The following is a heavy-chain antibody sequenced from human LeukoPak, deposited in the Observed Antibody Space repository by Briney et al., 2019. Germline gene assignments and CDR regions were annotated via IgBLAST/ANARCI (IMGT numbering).Heavy chain of an antibody. J-gene: IGHJ4*02. CDR1: GFTFSSYW. CDR3: ARGYYTSGSPNDY. Sequence: GGSLRLSCAASGFTFSSYWMHWVRQAPGKGLVWVSRINSDAGRTDYADSVKGRFTISRDNTKNTLYLQMNSLRAEDTAVYYCARGYYTSGSPNDYWGQGTLVTVSS. D-gene: IGHD3-10*01. CDR2: INSDAGRT. V-gene: IGHV3-74*01.